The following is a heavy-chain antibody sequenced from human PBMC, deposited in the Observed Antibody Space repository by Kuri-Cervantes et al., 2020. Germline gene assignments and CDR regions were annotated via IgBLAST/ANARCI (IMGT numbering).Heavy chain of an antibody. CDR3: AKENFDWLLYIDF. D-gene: IGHD3-9*01. V-gene: IGHV3-23*03. J-gene: IGHJ4*02. Sequence: GESLKISCAASGFTFSSYAMSWVRQAPGKGLEWVSVIYSGGSTYYADSVKGRFTISRDNSKNTVYLQMNSLRAEDTAVYYCAKENFDWLLYIDFWGQGTLVTVSS. CDR2: IYSGGST. CDR1: GFTFSSYA.